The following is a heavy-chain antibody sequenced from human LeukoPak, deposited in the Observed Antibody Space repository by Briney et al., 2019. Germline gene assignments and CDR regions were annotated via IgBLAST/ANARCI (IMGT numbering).Heavy chain of an antibody. V-gene: IGHV3-48*03. CDR1: GFTLSSYE. J-gene: IGHJ5*02. CDR3: ARGRDFDP. CDR2: ISSSGITI. Sequence: PGGSPRLSCAASGFTLSSYEMNWVRQAPGKGLEWVSYISSSGITIYYADSVKGRFTISRDNAKNSLYLQMNSLSPEDTAVYYCARGRDFDPWGQGTLVTVSS.